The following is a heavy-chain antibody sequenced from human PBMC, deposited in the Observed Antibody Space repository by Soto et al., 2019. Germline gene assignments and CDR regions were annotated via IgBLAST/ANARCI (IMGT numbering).Heavy chain of an antibody. CDR1: GDTFGNSG. CDR3: ARDYLLVVPSALDI. J-gene: IGHJ3*02. D-gene: IGHD2-2*01. V-gene: IGHV1-18*01. Sequence: QVQLVQSGAEMKKPGASVRVSCKTSGDTFGNSGFHWVRQAPGQGLEWMGWISAYNGNTYYIQKLQGRVTITTDTATSTAYMKLRSLKSDDTAVYFCARDYLLVVPSALDIWGQGTMVTVSS. CDR2: ISAYNGNT.